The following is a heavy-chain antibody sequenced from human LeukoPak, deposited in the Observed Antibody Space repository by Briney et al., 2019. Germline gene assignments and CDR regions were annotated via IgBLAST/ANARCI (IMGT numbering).Heavy chain of an antibody. CDR2: IYWDDDK. CDR3: ARTKATNYYDSSGYRDY. D-gene: IGHD3-22*01. V-gene: IGHV2-5*02. J-gene: IGHJ4*02. CDR1: GFSLRTCGMD. Sequence: DSAPRLVKGRQTLTLACTFSGFSLRTCGMDVGWIRQPPGKALEWLALIYWDDDKRYSPSLKSRLTITKDTSKNQVVLTMTNMDPVDTATYYCARTKATNYYDSSGYRDYWGQGTLVTVSS.